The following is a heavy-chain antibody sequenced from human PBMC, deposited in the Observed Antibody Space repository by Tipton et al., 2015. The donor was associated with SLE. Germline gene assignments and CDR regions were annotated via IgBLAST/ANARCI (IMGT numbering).Heavy chain of an antibody. Sequence: GLVKPSETLSLTCAVSGASISTYYWSWIRQPAGKGLEWIGRIYTSGSTNYNPSLKSRVTILVDTSKNQFSLKLSSVTAADTAVYYCARDEYRYDATGYHLLGHFDFWGQGTLVTVSS. V-gene: IGHV4-4*07. D-gene: IGHD3-22*01. CDR3: ARDEYRYDATGYHLLGHFDF. CDR1: GASISTYY. CDR2: IYTSGST. J-gene: IGHJ4*02.